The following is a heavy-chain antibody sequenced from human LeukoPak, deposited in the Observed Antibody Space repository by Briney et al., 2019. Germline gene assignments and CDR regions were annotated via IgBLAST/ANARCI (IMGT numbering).Heavy chain of an antibody. CDR1: GGTFSTSA. V-gene: IGHV1-69*04. CDR2: IIPVLNIT. Sequence: SVQVFCKTSGGTFSTSAITWVRQAPGQGLEWMGSIIPVLNITTYAQRLQGRVTITADTSTSTVYMELSSLRSEETAVYYCARDQGLTAPPPYGLDVWGQGTTVIVSS. D-gene: IGHD5-18*01. J-gene: IGHJ6*02. CDR3: ARDQGLTAPPPYGLDV.